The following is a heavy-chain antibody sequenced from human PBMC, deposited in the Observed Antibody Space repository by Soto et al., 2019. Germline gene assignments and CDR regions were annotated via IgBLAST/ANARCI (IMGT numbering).Heavy chain of an antibody. CDR3: AREVLAGIVVVPAASYYYYGMDV. CDR2: INPNSGGT. Sequence: ASVKVSCKASGYTFTGYYMHWVRQAPGQGLEWMGWINPNSGGTNYAQKFQGRVTMTRDTSISTAYMELSRLRSDDTAVYYCAREVLAGIVVVPAASYYYYGMDVWVQGTTVTVSS. J-gene: IGHJ6*02. V-gene: IGHV1-2*02. D-gene: IGHD2-2*01. CDR1: GYTFTGYY.